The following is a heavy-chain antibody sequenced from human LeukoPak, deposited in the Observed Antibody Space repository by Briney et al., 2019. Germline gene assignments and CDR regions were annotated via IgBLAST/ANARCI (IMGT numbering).Heavy chain of an antibody. CDR3: ARGCCCSGGSCYFSYYYYYMDV. V-gene: IGHV4-34*01. Sequence: SETLSLTCAVYGGSFSGYYWNWIRQPPGKGLEWIGEINQSGSTNYNPSLKSRVTISFDTSKNQFSLKLSSVTAADTAVYYCARGCCCSGGSCYFSYYYYYMDVWGKGTTVTVSS. D-gene: IGHD2-15*01. CDR1: GGSFSGYY. CDR2: INQSGST. J-gene: IGHJ6*03.